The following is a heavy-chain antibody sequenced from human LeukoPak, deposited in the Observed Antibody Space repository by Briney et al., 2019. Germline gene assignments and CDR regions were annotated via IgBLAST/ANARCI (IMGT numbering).Heavy chain of an antibody. J-gene: IGHJ4*02. Sequence: GGSLRLSCAASGFTFSSYAMHWVRQAPGKGLEWVAVISYDGSNKYYADSVKGRFTISRDNSKNTMYLQMNSLRAEDTAVYYCARDRCSSTSCFDYWSQGTLVTVSS. CDR3: ARDRCSSTSCFDY. V-gene: IGHV3-30*01. CDR2: ISYDGSNK. D-gene: IGHD2-2*01. CDR1: GFTFSSYA.